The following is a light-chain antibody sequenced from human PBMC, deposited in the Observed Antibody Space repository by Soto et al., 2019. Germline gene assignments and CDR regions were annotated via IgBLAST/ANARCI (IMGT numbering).Light chain of an antibody. CDR3: QSYDSSLSGSV. J-gene: IGLJ2*01. V-gene: IGLV1-40*01. CDR2: GNS. Sequence: QSVLTQPPSVSGAPGQRVTISCTGSRSNIGAGYEVHWYQQLPGTAPKLLIYGNSNRPSGVPDRFSGSKSGTSASLAITGXQXXXXXXXXCQSYDSSLSGSVFGGGTKLTVL. CDR1: RSNIGAGYE.